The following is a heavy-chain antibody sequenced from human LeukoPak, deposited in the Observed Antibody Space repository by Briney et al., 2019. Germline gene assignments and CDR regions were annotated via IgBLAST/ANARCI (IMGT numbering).Heavy chain of an antibody. CDR3: ARDAFAPTIFGVVTRREIDY. D-gene: IGHD3-3*01. CDR1: GFTFSSYS. Sequence: GGSLRLSCAASGFTFSSYSMNWVRQAPGKGLEWVSSISSSSSYIYYADSVKGRFTISRDNAKNSLYLQMNSLRAEDTAVYYRARDAFAPTIFGVVTRREIDYWGQGTLVTVSS. V-gene: IGHV3-21*01. CDR2: ISSSSSYI. J-gene: IGHJ4*02.